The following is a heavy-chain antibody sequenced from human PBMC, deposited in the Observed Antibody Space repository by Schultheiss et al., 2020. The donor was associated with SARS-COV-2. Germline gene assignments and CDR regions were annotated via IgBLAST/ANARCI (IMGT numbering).Heavy chain of an antibody. CDR1: GFTVSNNY. CDR3: ASFDY. CDR2: ISYDGSNK. V-gene: IGHV3-30*07. J-gene: IGHJ4*02. Sequence: GGSLRLSCAASGFTVSNNYMSWVRQAPGKGLEWVAVISYDGSNKYYADSVKGRFTISRDNSKNTLYLQMNSLRAEDTAVYYCASFDYWGQGTLVTVSS.